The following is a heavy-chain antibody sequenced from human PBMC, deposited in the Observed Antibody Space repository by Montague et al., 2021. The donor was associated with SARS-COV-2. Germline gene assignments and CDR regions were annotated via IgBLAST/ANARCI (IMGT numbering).Heavy chain of an antibody. CDR2: INHSGST. D-gene: IGHD5-24*01. CDR1: GGSFSGYY. Sequence: SETLSLTCAVYGGSFSGYYWSWIRQPPGKRLEWIGEINHSGSTNYNPSLKSRVTISVDTSKNQFSLKLSSVTAADTAVYYCARRGYSYYYYGMDVWGQGTTVTVSS. V-gene: IGHV4-34*01. J-gene: IGHJ6*02. CDR3: ARRGYSYYYYGMDV.